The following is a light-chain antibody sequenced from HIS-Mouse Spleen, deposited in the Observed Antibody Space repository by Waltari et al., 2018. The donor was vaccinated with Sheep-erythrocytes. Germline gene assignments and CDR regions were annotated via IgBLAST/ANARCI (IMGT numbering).Light chain of an antibody. CDR3: CSYAGSSTPWV. V-gene: IGLV2-23*01. Sequence: QSALTQPASVSGSPGQSITISCTGTSSDVGSYNLVSWYQQHPGKAPKLMIYAGSKPPSGVSKRFSGSKSGNTASLTISGLQAEDEADYYCCSYAGSSTPWVFGGGTKLTVL. CDR2: AGS. J-gene: IGLJ3*02. CDR1: SSDVGSYNL.